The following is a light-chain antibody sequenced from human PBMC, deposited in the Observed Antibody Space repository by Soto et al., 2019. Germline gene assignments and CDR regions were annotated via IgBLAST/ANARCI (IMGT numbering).Light chain of an antibody. Sequence: DIQLAQSPSFLSASVGDRVIITCRASQGISSYLAWYQQKPGKAPKLLIYGASTLQSGVPSRFSGSGSGTAFTLTISSLQPEDFATYYCQQLDSYPRTFGQGTKVEI. J-gene: IGKJ1*01. V-gene: IGKV1-9*01. CDR1: QGISSY. CDR2: GAS. CDR3: QQLDSYPRT.